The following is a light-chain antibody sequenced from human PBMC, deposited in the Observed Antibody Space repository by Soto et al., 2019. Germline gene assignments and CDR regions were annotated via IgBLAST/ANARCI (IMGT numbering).Light chain of an antibody. V-gene: IGKV3-20*01. J-gene: IGKJ2*01. CDR1: QSVNNNY. CDR3: QQYGSSQYT. Sequence: EIVLTQSPGTLSLSPGERATLSCRASQSVNNNYLAWYQQKPGQAPRLLIYGASSRATGIPDRFSGSGSGTDFTLTISRLDPEDFAVYYCQQYGSSQYTCGQGPKLEIK. CDR2: GAS.